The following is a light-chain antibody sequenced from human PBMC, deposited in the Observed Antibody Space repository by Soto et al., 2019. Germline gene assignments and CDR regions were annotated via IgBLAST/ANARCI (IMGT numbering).Light chain of an antibody. Sequence: DIQMTQSPSTLSASVGDRVTITCRASESIDSWLAWHQQKPGRAPKLLISDVSSLERGVPSRFSGSGSGTEFTLTISSMQPDDFATFYCQQYNGYSRTFGQGTKVDIK. CDR3: QQYNGYSRT. CDR2: DVS. CDR1: ESIDSW. V-gene: IGKV1-5*01. J-gene: IGKJ1*01.